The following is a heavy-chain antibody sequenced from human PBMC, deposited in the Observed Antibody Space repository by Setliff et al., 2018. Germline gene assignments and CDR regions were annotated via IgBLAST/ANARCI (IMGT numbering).Heavy chain of an antibody. J-gene: IGHJ5*02. D-gene: IGHD3-3*01. V-gene: IGHV3-30*02. CDR1: GFIFSTSG. Sequence: PGGSLRLSCAASGFIFSTSGLYWVRQAPGKGLAWVAVIRYDGSNKYYEASVKGRFPISRDNSKNTLSLQMNSLRAEYTAVYYCARDVFDFRTGQGGPWGQGTRVTVSS. CDR2: IRYDGSNK. CDR3: ARDVFDFRTGQGGP.